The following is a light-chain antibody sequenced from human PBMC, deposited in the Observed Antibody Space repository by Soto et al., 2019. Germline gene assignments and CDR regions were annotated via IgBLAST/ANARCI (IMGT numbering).Light chain of an antibody. CDR3: RSYTSSSTLV. Sequence: QSALTQPASVSGSPGQSITISCTGTSSDVGGYNYVSWYQQHPGKAPKLMIYDVSNRPSGVSKRFSGSKSGNTASLTISGLQAEDEADYYCRSYTSSSTLVFGGGTKVTVL. CDR2: DVS. J-gene: IGLJ2*01. V-gene: IGLV2-14*01. CDR1: SSDVGGYNY.